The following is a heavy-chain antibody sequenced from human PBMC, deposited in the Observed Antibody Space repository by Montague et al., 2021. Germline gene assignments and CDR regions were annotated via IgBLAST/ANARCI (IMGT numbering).Heavy chain of an antibody. CDR1: GDSVRCGIYH. J-gene: IGHJ5*02. V-gene: IGHV4-61*01. Sequence: SETLSLTCSVSGDSVRCGIYHWGWIRQSPGKGLEWIGYICDGGSATYKTSLGSRVTMSLDTSSNQFSLNLRSATAADTAVYYCAAYYSGGGGRGSWGQGTLVTVSS. CDR3: AAYYSGGGGRGS. D-gene: IGHD3-22*01. CDR2: ICDGGSA.